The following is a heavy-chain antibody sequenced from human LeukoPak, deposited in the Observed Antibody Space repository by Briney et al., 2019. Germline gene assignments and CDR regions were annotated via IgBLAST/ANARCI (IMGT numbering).Heavy chain of an antibody. J-gene: IGHJ5*02. CDR3: ARDHASMQRYPNWFDP. V-gene: IGHV1-69*05. CDR1: GGTFSSYA. Sequence: SVKVSCKASGGTFSSYAISWVRQAPGQGLEWMGGIIPIFGTANYAQKFQGRVTITTDESTNTAYMELSSLRSEDTAVYYCARDHASMQRYPNWFDPWGQGTLVTVSS. D-gene: IGHD1-14*01. CDR2: IIPIFGTA.